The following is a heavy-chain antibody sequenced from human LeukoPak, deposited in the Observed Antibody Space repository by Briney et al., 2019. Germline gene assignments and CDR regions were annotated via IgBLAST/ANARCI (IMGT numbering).Heavy chain of an antibody. J-gene: IGHJ5*02. Sequence: ASVKVSCKASASTFTTYAIHWVRQAPGQGLEWMGWISTGNGNTRYSKAFQDRFTITRDTSASTVYMELSLLRSDDTAVYYCARGDYYGSGKVVAAWGQGTLVTVSS. CDR3: ARGDYYGSGKVVAA. D-gene: IGHD3-10*01. CDR1: ASTFTTYA. V-gene: IGHV1-3*04. CDR2: ISTGNGNT.